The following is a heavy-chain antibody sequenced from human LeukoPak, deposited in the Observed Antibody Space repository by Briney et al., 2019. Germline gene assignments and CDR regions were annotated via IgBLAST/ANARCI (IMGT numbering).Heavy chain of an antibody. CDR2: IKSDGST. D-gene: IGHD3-22*01. J-gene: IGHJ1*01. V-gene: IGHV3-74*01. Sequence: GGSLRLSCAASGLTFSSYWMHLVRQAPGKGLVWVSRIKSDGSTNYADSVKGRFTISRDNAKNTLSLQMNSLRAEDTGVYYCVRAPSEIGGYYPEYFRHWGQGTLVTVSS. CDR3: VRAPSEIGGYYPEYFRH. CDR1: GLTFSSYW.